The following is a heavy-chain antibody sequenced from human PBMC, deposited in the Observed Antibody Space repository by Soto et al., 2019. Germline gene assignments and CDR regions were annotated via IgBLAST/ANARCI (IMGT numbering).Heavy chain of an antibody. CDR1: GGSFSGYY. Sequence: PSETLSLTCAAYGGSFSGYYWSWIRQPPGKGLEWIGEINHSGSTNYNPSLKSRVTISVDTSKNQFSLKLSSVTAAATAVYYCARGVATVVTSYFDYWGQGTLVTVSS. J-gene: IGHJ4*02. V-gene: IGHV4-34*01. CDR3: ARGVATVVTSYFDY. CDR2: INHSGST. D-gene: IGHD5-12*01.